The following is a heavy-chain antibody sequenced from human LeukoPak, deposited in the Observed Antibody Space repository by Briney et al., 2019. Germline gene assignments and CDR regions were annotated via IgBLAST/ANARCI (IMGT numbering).Heavy chain of an antibody. Sequence: SETLSLTCAVSGGSISSSSSNCWTWVRQPPGKGLEWIGEIYHSGATNYNPSLKSRVTMLLDKPKNQFSLKLNSVTAADTAVYYCARNGGNSDFDYWGQGTLVTVSS. CDR3: ARNGGNSDFDY. V-gene: IGHV4-4*02. D-gene: IGHD4-23*01. CDR1: GGSISSSSSNC. J-gene: IGHJ4*02. CDR2: IYHSGAT.